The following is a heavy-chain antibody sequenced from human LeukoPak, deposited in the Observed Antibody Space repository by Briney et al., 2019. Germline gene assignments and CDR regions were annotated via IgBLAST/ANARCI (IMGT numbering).Heavy chain of an antibody. J-gene: IGHJ6*03. V-gene: IGHV1-2*02. CDR3: ARDWGRAFGEKEPDYYYYYYMDV. CDR2: INPNSGGT. D-gene: IGHD3-10*01. CDR1: GYTFTGYY. Sequence: ASVKVSCKASGYTFTGYYMHWVRQAPGQGLEWIGWINPNSGGTNYAQKFQGRVTMTRDTSISTAYMELSRLRSDDTAVYYCARDWGRAFGEKEPDYYYYYYMDVWGKGTTVTISS.